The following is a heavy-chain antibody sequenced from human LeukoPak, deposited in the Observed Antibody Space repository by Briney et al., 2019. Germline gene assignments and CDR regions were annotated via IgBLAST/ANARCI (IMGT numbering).Heavy chain of an antibody. V-gene: IGHV4-59*01. Sequence: SETLSLTCTVSGGSISSYYWSWIRQPPGKGLEWIGYIYYSGSTNYNPSLKSRVTISVDTSKNQFSLKLSSVTAADTAVYYCARSGETGTTRSWFDPWGQGTLVTVSS. CDR1: GGSISSYY. D-gene: IGHD1-7*01. CDR2: IYYSGST. CDR3: ARSGETGTTRSWFDP. J-gene: IGHJ5*02.